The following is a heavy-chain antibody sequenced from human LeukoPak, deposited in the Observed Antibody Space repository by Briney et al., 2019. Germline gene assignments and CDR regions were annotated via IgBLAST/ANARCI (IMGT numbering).Heavy chain of an antibody. CDR3: ARDHRYYYDSSGYYIWYFDL. V-gene: IGHV3-66*01. CDR1: GFTVSSNY. D-gene: IGHD3-22*01. CDR2: IYSGGST. J-gene: IGHJ2*01. Sequence: QTGGSLRLSCAASGFTVSSNYMSWVRQAPGKGLEWVSIIYSGGSTYYADSAKGRFTISRDNSKTTLFLQMNSLRAEDTAVYYFARDHRYYYDSSGYYIWYFDLWGRGTLVTVSS.